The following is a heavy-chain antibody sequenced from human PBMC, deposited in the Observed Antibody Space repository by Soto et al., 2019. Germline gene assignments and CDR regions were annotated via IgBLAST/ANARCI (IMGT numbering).Heavy chain of an antibody. Sequence: EVQLLESGGGLVQPGGSLRLTCVGSGFTFRNQDMRWVRQAPGKGLEWVSGISGRGGVTYYADSVKGRFTISRDNSKTTLYLQMNILRANDTAVYYCAKDRQFRSYYESAGHYNDWGQGTLVTVSS. V-gene: IGHV3-23*01. CDR3: AKDRQFRSYYESAGHYND. CDR2: ISGRGGVT. J-gene: IGHJ4*02. CDR1: GFTFRNQD. D-gene: IGHD3-22*01.